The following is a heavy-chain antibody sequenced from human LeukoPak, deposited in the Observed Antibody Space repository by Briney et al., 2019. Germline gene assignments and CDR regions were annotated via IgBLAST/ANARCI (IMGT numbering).Heavy chain of an antibody. V-gene: IGHV3-21*01. CDR3: AIGRRDGYNLVDSFDY. J-gene: IGHJ4*02. CDR2: ISSSSSYI. Sequence: GGSLRLSCAASGFTFSYYTMNWVRQAPGKGLERVSSISSSSSYIYYADSVKGRFTISRDNAKNSLYLQMNSLRAEDTAVYYCAIGRRDGYNLVDSFDYWGQGTLVTVSS. D-gene: IGHD5-24*01. CDR1: GFTFSYYT.